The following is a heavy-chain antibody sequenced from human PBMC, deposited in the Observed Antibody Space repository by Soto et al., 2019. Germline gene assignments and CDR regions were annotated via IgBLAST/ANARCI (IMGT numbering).Heavy chain of an antibody. V-gene: IGHV4-31*03. CDR1: GGSISSGGYY. Sequence: QVQLQESGPGLVKPSQTLSLTCTVSGGSISSGGYYWSWIRQHPGKGLEWIGYIYYSGSTYDNPSLKSRVTISVDTSKNQFSLKLSSVTAADTAVYYCARNSFDGIQLWSFDYWGQGTLVTVSS. D-gene: IGHD5-18*01. J-gene: IGHJ4*02. CDR2: IYYSGST. CDR3: ARNSFDGIQLWSFDY.